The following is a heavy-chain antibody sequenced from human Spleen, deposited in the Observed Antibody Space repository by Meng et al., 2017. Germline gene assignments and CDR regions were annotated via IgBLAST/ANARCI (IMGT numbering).Heavy chain of an antibody. D-gene: IGHD6-19*01. J-gene: IGHJ6*02. CDR2: ISWNSGSI. Sequence: SLRLSCAASGFTFDDYAMHWVRQAPGKGLEWVSGISWNSGSIGYADSVKGRFTISRDNAKNSLYLQMNSLRAEDTALYYCAKDKGPAVAGRESYYYYGMDVWGQGTTVTVSS. CDR3: AKDKGPAVAGRESYYYYGMDV. CDR1: GFTFDDYA. V-gene: IGHV3-9*01.